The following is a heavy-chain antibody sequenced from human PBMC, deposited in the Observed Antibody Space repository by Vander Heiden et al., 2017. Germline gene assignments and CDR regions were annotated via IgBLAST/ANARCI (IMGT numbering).Heavy chain of an antibody. Sequence: EVQLLESGGGLVQPGGSLRLSCAASGFTFSSYAMSWVRQAPGKGLEWVSAISGRGGSTYYADSVKGRFTSARDNSKNTMYMKMNSLRAEDTAGYYCAKGAPENWSQGTLVTVSS. V-gene: IGHV3-23*01. J-gene: IGHJ4*02. CDR3: AKGAPEN. D-gene: IGHD3-16*01. CDR2: ISGRGGST. CDR1: GFTFSSYA.